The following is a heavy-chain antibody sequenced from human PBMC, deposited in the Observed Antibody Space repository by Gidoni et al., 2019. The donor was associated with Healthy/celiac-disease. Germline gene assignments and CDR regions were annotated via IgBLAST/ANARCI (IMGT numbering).Heavy chain of an antibody. Sequence: EVQLLESGGGLVQPGGSLRLSCAASGFTFSSYALSWVRQAPGKGLEGVSAISCSGGSTYYADSVNGRFTISRDNSKNTLYLQINGLRAEDTAVSYCAKEGAAPGLDYWGQGTLVTVSS. J-gene: IGHJ4*02. V-gene: IGHV3-23*01. CDR1: GFTFSSYA. CDR3: AKEGAAPGLDY. CDR2: ISCSGGST. D-gene: IGHD6-13*01.